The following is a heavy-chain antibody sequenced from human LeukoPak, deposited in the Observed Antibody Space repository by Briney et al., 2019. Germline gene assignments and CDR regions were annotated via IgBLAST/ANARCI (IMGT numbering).Heavy chain of an antibody. J-gene: IGHJ4*02. CDR3: AREKYTYAFDY. CDR2: IKSTTHGGTT. D-gene: IGHD5-18*01. CDR1: GFTFSNAW. Sequence: PGGSLRLSCAASGFTFSNAWMSWVRQAPGMGLEWVGLIKSTTHGGTTDYAAPVKGRFTISRDDSKNTLYLQMNNLRAEDTAIYYCAREKYTYAFDYWGQGTLVPVSS. V-gene: IGHV3-15*01.